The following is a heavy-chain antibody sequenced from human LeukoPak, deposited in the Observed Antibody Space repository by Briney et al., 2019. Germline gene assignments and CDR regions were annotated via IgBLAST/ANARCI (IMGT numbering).Heavy chain of an antibody. CDR3: ARGGSLGY. J-gene: IGHJ4*02. V-gene: IGHV3-48*03. CDR1: GFTFSSYE. CDR2: ISSSGSAI. D-gene: IGHD6-19*01. Sequence: GGSLRLSCAASGFTFSSYEMNWVRQAPGKGLEWVSKISSSGSAIYYADSVKGRFTISRDNAKSTLYLQMNSLRVEDTAVYYCARGGSLGYWGQGTLVTVSS.